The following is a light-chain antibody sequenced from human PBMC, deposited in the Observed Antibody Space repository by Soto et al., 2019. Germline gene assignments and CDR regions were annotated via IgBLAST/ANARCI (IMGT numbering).Light chain of an antibody. Sequence: DIQMTQSPSSLSASVGDRVTITCRASQGISTYLNWYQQRPGKAPKLLIYAASSLQSGVPSRFSGSGSETHFTLTISSLQSEDFAVYYCQQYNNWWTFGQGTKVDIK. CDR2: AAS. CDR1: QGISTY. J-gene: IGKJ1*01. CDR3: QQYNNWWT. V-gene: IGKV1-39*01.